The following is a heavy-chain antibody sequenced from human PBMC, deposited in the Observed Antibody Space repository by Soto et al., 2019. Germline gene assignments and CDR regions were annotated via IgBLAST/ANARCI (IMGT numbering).Heavy chain of an antibody. J-gene: IGHJ6*02. V-gene: IGHV1-8*01. CDR2: MNPNSGNT. D-gene: IGHD3-10*01. CDR1: GYTFTSYD. Sequence: GASVKVSCKASGYTFTSYDINWVRQATGQGLGWMGWMNPNSGNTGYAQKFQGRVTMTRNTSISTAYMELSSLRSEDTAVYYCARAPPFYGSGSYLYYYYYYGMDVWGQGTTVTVSS. CDR3: ARAPPFYGSGSYLYYYYYYGMDV.